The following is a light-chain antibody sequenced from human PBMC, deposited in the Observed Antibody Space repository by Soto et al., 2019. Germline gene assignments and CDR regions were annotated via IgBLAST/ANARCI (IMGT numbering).Light chain of an antibody. J-gene: IGKJ1*01. CDR3: QQSNYWPPT. V-gene: IGKV1-5*03. CDR2: KAS. CDR1: QTISSW. Sequence: DIRMTQYPSTLSASVRDRVTITCRASQTISSWLAWFQKRQGRAPKFLIYKASSLKNGVPLRLRGSGYGTQLTSTNSSIQSEDFEVYYCQQSNYWPPTFGQGTKVDIK.